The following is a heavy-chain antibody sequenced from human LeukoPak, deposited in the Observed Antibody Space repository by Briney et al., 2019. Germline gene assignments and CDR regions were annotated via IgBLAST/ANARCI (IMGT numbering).Heavy chain of an antibody. D-gene: IGHD2-2*01. CDR2: IYYSGST. J-gene: IGHJ5*02. CDR3: ASRLLGYCSSTSCLNWFDP. CDR1: GGSFSDYY. V-gene: IGHV4-30-4*08. Sequence: PSETLSLTCAVYGGSFSDYYWSWIRQPPGKGLEWIGYIYYSGSTYYNPSLKSRVTISVDTSKNQFSLKLSSVTAADTAVYYCASRLLGYCSSTSCLNWFDPWGQGTLVAVSS.